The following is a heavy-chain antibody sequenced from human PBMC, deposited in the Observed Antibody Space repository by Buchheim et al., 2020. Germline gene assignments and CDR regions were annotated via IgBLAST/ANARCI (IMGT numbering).Heavy chain of an antibody. CDR2: INHSGST. V-gene: IGHV4-34*01. J-gene: IGHJ4*02. D-gene: IGHD3-16*01. CDR3: VREKARGGGRKRKDYFDY. CDR1: GGSFSGYY. Sequence: QVQLQESGPGLVKPSETLSLTCAVYGGSFSGYYWSWIRQPPGKGLEWIGEINHSGSTNYNPSLKSRVTISVDTSKNQFSLKLSSVTAADTAVYYCVREKARGGGRKRKDYFDYWGQGTL.